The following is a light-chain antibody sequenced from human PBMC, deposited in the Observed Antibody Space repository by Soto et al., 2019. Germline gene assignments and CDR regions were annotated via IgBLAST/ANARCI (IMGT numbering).Light chain of an antibody. V-gene: IGLV2-11*01. CDR3: CSYGGTDNV. J-gene: IGLJ1*01. CDR1: SSDVGAYNS. CDR2: DVS. Sequence: QSALTQPRSVSGSPGQSVTISCTGTSSDVGAYNSVSWYQQYPGKAPKLMIYDVSKWPAGVPDRFSGSKSGNTASLTISGLQDEDEADYYCCSYGGTDNVFGTGTQLTVL.